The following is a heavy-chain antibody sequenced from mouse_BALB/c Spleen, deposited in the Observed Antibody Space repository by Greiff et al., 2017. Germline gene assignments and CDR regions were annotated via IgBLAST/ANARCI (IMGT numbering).Heavy chain of an antibody. CDR3: ARDYYGRDWYFDV. J-gene: IGHJ1*01. CDR1: GYAFTNYL. D-gene: IGHD1-1*01. V-gene: IGHV1-54*01. Sequence: QVQLQQPGAELVRPGTSVKVSCKASGYAFTNYLIEWVKQRPGQGLEWIGVINPGSGGTNYNEKFKGKATLTADKSSSTAYMQLSSLTSDDSAVYLCARDYYGRDWYFDVWGAGTTVTVSS. CDR2: INPGSGGT.